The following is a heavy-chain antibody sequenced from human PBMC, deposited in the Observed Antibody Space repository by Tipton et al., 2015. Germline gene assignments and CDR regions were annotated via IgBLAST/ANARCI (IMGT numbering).Heavy chain of an antibody. Sequence: TLSLTCTVSGGSVSSVSYYWGWIRQTPGKGLEWIGYISQRDGTNYNPSLKSRVTISTDTSKNQFFLNLTSVTAADTAVYFCARDVGHGMDVWGQGATVTVS. CDR1: GGSVSSVSYY. D-gene: IGHD2-15*01. CDR3: ARDVGHGMDV. J-gene: IGHJ6*02. V-gene: IGHV4-61*01. CDR2: ISQRDGT.